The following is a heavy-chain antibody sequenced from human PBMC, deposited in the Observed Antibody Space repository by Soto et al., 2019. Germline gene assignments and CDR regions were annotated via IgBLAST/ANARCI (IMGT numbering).Heavy chain of an antibody. CDR3: VRSYRYGHGVYDY. J-gene: IGHJ4*02. Sequence: EVQLVEAGGGLVQPGGSLRLSCAASGFTVSSNYMSWVRQAPGEGLEWVSVIYSGCSTYYPDSVKGRFNISRYNSKNTVDLQMNSLRAEDTAVYYCVRSYRYGHGVYDYWGQGTLVTVSS. CDR2: IYSGCST. D-gene: IGHD5-18*01. CDR1: GFTVSSNY. V-gene: IGHV3-66*01.